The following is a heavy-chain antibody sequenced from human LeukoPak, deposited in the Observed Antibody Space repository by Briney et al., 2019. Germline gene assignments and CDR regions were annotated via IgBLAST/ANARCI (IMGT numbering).Heavy chain of an antibody. D-gene: IGHD5-12*01. Sequence: SETLSLTCTVSGGSISSYYWSWIRQPPGKGLEWIGYIYDSGSTNYNPSLKSRVTISVDTSKSQFSLKLNSVTAADTAVYYCVRLGYSSARVTWFDPWGQGTLVTVSS. J-gene: IGHJ5*02. CDR1: GGSISSYY. V-gene: IGHV4-59*08. CDR2: IYDSGST. CDR3: VRLGYSSARVTWFDP.